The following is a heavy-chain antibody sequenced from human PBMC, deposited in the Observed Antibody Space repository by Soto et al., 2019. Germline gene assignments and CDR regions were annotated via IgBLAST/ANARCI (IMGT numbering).Heavy chain of an antibody. Sequence: GGSLRLSCAASGFTFSSYEMNWVRQAPGKGLEWVSYISSSGSTIYYADSVKGRFTISRDNAKNSLYLQMNSLRAEDTAVYYCARVADYYDSSGYYSFDYWGQGTLVTVS. CDR1: GFTFSSYE. D-gene: IGHD3-22*01. CDR3: ARVADYYDSSGYYSFDY. CDR2: ISSSGSTI. V-gene: IGHV3-48*03. J-gene: IGHJ4*02.